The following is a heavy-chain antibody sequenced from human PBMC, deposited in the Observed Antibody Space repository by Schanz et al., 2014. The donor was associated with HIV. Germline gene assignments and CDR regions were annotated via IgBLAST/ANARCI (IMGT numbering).Heavy chain of an antibody. J-gene: IGHJ6*02. CDR2: ISYDGSNK. CDR1: GLTFSSCG. V-gene: IGHV3-30*18. D-gene: IGHD1-1*01. Sequence: QVQLVESGGGVVQPGRSLRLSCAGSGLTFSSCGMHWARQAPGKGLEWVAVISYDGSNKYYADSVKGRFTISRDNPKNTLYLQMNSLRAEDTAVYYCTKEVPPDVWGQGTTVTVSS. CDR3: TKEVPPDV.